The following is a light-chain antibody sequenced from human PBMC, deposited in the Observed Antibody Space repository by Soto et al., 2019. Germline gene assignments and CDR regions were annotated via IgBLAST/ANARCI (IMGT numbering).Light chain of an antibody. Sequence: ARNQPACVSGPAGQSNTVSCTGSKSDVGCYNYVSWYQRHPGKAPKLMIYEVSNRLSGDSNRFSGSKSGNTDYLPISGLQAEDEADYYCSSYTSSSTPYIFGTGTKVTVL. CDR3: SSYTSSSTPYI. J-gene: IGLJ1*01. V-gene: IGLV2-14*01. CDR2: EVS. CDR1: KSDVGCYNY.